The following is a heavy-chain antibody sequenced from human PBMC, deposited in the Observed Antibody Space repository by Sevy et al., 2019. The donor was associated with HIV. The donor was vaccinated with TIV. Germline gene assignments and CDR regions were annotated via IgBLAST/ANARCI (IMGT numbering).Heavy chain of an antibody. CDR2: IKSKTDGGTT. V-gene: IGHV3-15*01. D-gene: IGHD2-2*01. J-gene: IGHJ3*01. Sequence: GGSLRLSCAASGFTFSNAWMSWVRQAPGKGLEWVGRIKSKTDGGTTDYAAPVKGRFTISRDDSKNTLYLQMNSLKTEDTAMYYCTTPPGVVVPASCWGQRTMVTVSS. CDR1: GFTFSNAW. CDR3: TTPPGVVVPASC.